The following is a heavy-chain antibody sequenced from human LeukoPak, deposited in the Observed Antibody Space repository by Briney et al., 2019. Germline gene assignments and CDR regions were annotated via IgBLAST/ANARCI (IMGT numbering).Heavy chain of an antibody. D-gene: IGHD6-19*01. CDR3: AKESDSSGLDY. J-gene: IGHJ4*02. V-gene: IGHV3-30*18. Sequence: GGSLRLSCAASGFTFSSYGMHWVRQAPGKGLEWVAVISYDGSNKYYAHSVKGRFTISRDNSKNTLYLQMNSLRAEDTAVYYCAKESDSSGLDYWGQGTLVTVSS. CDR2: ISYDGSNK. CDR1: GFTFSSYG.